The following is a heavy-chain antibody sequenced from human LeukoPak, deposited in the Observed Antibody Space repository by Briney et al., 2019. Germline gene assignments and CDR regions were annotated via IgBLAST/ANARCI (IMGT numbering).Heavy chain of an antibody. Sequence: GGSLRLSCAASGFTFSSYAMSWVRQAPGKGLEWVSFIYSDNTHYSDSVKGRFTISRDNSKNTMYLQMNSLRAEDTAVYYCAHGSMYQLDYWGQGTLVTVSS. CDR3: AHGSMYQLDY. J-gene: IGHJ4*02. D-gene: IGHD2-2*01. CDR2: IYSDNT. CDR1: GFTFSSYA. V-gene: IGHV3-23*03.